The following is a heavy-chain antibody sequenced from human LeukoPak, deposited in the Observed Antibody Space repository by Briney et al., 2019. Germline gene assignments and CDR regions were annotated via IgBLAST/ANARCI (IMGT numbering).Heavy chain of an antibody. V-gene: IGHV1-2*02. D-gene: IGHD6-19*01. J-gene: IGHJ4*02. CDR3: ARASGYSSGCPDY. CDR2: INPNSGGT. Sequence: ASVKVSCKASGYTFTSYYMDWVRQAPGQGLEWMGWINPNSGGTNYAQKFQGGVTMTRDTSISTAYMELSRLRSDDTAVYYCARASGYSSGCPDYWGQGTLVTVSS. CDR1: GYTFTSYY.